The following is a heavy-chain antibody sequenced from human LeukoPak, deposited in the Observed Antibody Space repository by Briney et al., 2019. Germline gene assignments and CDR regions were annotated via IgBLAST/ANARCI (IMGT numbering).Heavy chain of an antibody. CDR1: GGSFSSYY. V-gene: IGHV4-34*01. CDR2: INHSGST. J-gene: IGHJ4*02. CDR3: ARADSSGYGDY. Sequence: SETLSLTCAVYGGSFSSYYWSWIRQPPGKGLEWIGEINHSGSTNYNPSLKSRVTISVDTSKNQFSLKLSSVTAADTAVYYCARADSSGYGDYWGQGTLVTVSS. D-gene: IGHD3-22*01.